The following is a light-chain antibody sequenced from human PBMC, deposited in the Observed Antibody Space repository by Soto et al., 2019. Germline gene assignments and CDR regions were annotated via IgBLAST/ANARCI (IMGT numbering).Light chain of an antibody. CDR3: QKYNFAPPT. CDR1: QGISNS. Sequence: DIQMTQSPSSLSASVGDRVTITCRASQGISNSLAWYQQKPGKVPKLLMYATSTLQSGVPSRFSGSGSGTDFTLTISSLQPEDVATYYCQKYNFAPPTFGQGTKVEIK. V-gene: IGKV1-27*01. J-gene: IGKJ1*01. CDR2: ATS.